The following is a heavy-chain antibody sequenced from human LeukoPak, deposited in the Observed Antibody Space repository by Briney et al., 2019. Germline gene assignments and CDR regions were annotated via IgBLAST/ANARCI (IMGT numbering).Heavy chain of an antibody. CDR3: ARAADHYDSSGYAFDY. D-gene: IGHD3-22*01. CDR1: GGSVSSGGYY. Sequence: PSQTLSLTCTVSGGSVSSGGYYWSWLRQHPGKGLEWIGYIYYSGSTYYSPSLKSRVTISVDTSKNQFSLRLSSVTAADTAVYYCARAADHYDSSGYAFDYWGQGTLVTVSP. J-gene: IGHJ4*02. CDR2: IYYSGST. V-gene: IGHV4-31*03.